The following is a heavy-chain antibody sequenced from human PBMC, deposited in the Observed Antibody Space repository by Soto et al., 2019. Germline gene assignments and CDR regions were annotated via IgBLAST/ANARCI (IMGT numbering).Heavy chain of an antibody. J-gene: IGHJ2*01. D-gene: IGHD3-9*01. Sequence: QVQLQQWGAGPMRTLESLSLTCGVPGGSFSGYYWAWIRQSPGKGLEWIGEINDRGSINYNPSLKSRVSISVDTSKNHYSLNLRSVTAADTAVYYCARESHDILTGPPWVWYFDLWGRDTLVTVSS. CDR1: GGSFSGYY. V-gene: IGHV4-34*01. CDR2: INDRGSI. CDR3: ARESHDILTGPPWVWYFDL.